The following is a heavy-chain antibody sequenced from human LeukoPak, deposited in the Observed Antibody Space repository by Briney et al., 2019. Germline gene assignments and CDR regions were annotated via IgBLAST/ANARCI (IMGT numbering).Heavy chain of an antibody. CDR2: INHSGST. CDR1: GGSFSGYY. D-gene: IGHD2-2*01. V-gene: IGHV4-34*01. J-gene: IGHJ4*02. Sequence: SETLSLTCAVYGGSFSGYYWSWIRKPPGKGLEWIGEINHSGSTNYNPSLKSRVTISVDTSKNQFSLKLSSVTAADTAVYYCASGDSTSQFDYWGQGTLVTVSS. CDR3: ASGDSTSQFDY.